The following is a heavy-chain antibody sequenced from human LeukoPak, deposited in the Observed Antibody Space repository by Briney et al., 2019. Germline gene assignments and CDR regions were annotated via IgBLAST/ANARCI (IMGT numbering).Heavy chain of an antibody. V-gene: IGHV4-4*07. CDR3: ARDWELLPEGYYYYMDV. D-gene: IGHD1-26*01. Sequence: SETLSLTCTVSGGSISSYYWSWIRQPAGKGLEWIGRIYTSGSTNYNPSLKSRVTMSVDTSKNQFSLKLSSVTAAGTAVYYCARDWELLPEGYYYYMDVWGKGTTVTVSS. CDR2: IYTSGST. J-gene: IGHJ6*03. CDR1: GGSISSYY.